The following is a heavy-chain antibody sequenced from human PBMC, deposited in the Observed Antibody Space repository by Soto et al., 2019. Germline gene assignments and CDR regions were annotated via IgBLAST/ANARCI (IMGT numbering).Heavy chain of an antibody. CDR3: ARVPTIAARPSQFDF. V-gene: IGHV4-30-4*01. CDR1: GGSISSGDYY. D-gene: IGHD6-6*01. J-gene: IGHJ4*02. Sequence: LSLTCTVSGGSISSGDYYWSWIRQPPGKGLEWIGYIYYSGSTYYNPSLKSRVTISVDTSKNQFSLKLSSVTAADTAVYYCARVPTIAARPSQFDFWGQGTLVTVSS. CDR2: IYYSGST.